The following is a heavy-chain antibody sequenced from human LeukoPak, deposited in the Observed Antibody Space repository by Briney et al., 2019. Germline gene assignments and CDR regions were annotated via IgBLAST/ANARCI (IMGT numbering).Heavy chain of an antibody. Sequence: GGSLRLSCAASGFTFSSYWMHWVRQAPGKGLVWVSRINSDVSSTTYADSVRGRFTISRDNAKNTLYLQMNSLRAADTAVYYCARGIVGATGDAFDIWGQGTMVTVSS. V-gene: IGHV3-74*01. CDR3: ARGIVGATGDAFDI. CDR1: GFTFSSYW. CDR2: INSDVSST. D-gene: IGHD1-26*01. J-gene: IGHJ3*02.